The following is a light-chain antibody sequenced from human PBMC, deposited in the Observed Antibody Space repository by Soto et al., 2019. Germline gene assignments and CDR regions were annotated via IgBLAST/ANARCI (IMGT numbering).Light chain of an antibody. Sequence: QSALTQPASVFGSPGQSITISCTGTSSDVGGYNFVSWYQQHPGKAPNLMIYEVSNRPSGVSNRFSGSKSGNTASLTISGLQPEDEADYYCSSYTTSSTVVFGTGTKVTVL. V-gene: IGLV2-14*03. CDR3: SSYTTSSTVV. J-gene: IGLJ1*01. CDR2: EVS. CDR1: SSDVGGYNF.